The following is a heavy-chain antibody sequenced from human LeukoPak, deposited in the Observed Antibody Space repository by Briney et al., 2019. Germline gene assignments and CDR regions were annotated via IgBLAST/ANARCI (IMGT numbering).Heavy chain of an antibody. Sequence: GGSLRLSCAASGFIFSDLVMSWVRQAPGKGLEWVSSVSENGSNTYYADSVKGRFTISRDNSKNTLFLQVKSLRAEDTALYYCAKGGWLDNWGQGALVTASS. CDR3: AKGGWLDN. D-gene: IGHD2-15*01. CDR1: GFIFSDLV. J-gene: IGHJ4*02. V-gene: IGHV3-23*01. CDR2: VSENGSNT.